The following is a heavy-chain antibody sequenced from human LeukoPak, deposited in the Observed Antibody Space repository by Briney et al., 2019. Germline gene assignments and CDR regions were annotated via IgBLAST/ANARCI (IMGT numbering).Heavy chain of an antibody. V-gene: IGHV5-51*01. CDR1: GYSFTNYW. CDR3: ARPANPNYSSAYYYVAY. Sequence: PGESLKISCKGFGYSFTNYWIGWVRQMPGKGLEWMGIIYPDDSDTRYSPSFQGQVTISADKSIITAYLQWSSLKASDTAMYYCARPANPNYSSAYYYVAYWGQGTLVTVSS. J-gene: IGHJ4*02. D-gene: IGHD3-22*01. CDR2: IYPDDSDT.